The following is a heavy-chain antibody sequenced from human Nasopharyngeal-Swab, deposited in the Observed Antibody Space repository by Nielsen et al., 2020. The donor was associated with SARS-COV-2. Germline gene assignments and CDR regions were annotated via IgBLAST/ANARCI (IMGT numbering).Heavy chain of an antibody. J-gene: IGHJ4*02. CDR3: AKGPPNYYDSSGYYLDY. D-gene: IGHD3-22*01. CDR2: ISYDGSNK. CDR1: GFTFSSYG. V-gene: IGHV3-30*18. Sequence: GGSLRLSCAASGFTFSSYGMHWVRQAPGKGLEWVAVISYDGSNKYYADSVKGRFTISRDNAKNSLYLQMNSLRPEDTALYYCAKGPPNYYDSSGYYLDYWGQGTLVTVSS.